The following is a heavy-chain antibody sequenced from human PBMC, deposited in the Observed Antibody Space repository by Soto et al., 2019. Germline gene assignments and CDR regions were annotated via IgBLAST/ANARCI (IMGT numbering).Heavy chain of an antibody. D-gene: IGHD5-12*01. Sequence: PSETLSLTCTISGGAISSYYRSWIRQTPGKGLEGIGCVYFSGSTNYNPSLTSRVLISIDTSKNQFSLKLNSVTAADTAVYYCTRYLEIGHRRYGQRNVSGQGKTVTVSS. CDR2: VYFSGST. V-gene: IGHV4-59*01. CDR1: GGAISSYY. J-gene: IGHJ6*02. CDR3: TRYLEIGHRRYGQRNV.